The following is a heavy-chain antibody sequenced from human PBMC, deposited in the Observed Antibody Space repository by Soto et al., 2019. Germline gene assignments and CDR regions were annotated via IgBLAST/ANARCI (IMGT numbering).Heavy chain of an antibody. CDR3: ARAAAGRGHSGY. CDR1: GYTFTSYD. Sequence: ASVKVSCKASGYTFTSYDINWVRQATGQGLEWMGWMNPNSGNTGYAQKFQGRVTMTRNTSISTAYMELSSLRSEYTAVYYCARAAAGRGHSGYWGQGTLVTVSS. J-gene: IGHJ4*02. CDR2: MNPNSGNT. D-gene: IGHD6-13*01. V-gene: IGHV1-8*01.